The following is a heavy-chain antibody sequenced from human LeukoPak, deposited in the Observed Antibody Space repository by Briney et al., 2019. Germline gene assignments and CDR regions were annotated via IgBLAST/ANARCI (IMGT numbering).Heavy chain of an antibody. D-gene: IGHD6-13*01. V-gene: IGHV3-43*02. CDR1: GFNFDAYA. CDR3: AKDKAGTIVWYGRWAIGLFDY. CDR2: ISGDGGST. J-gene: IGHJ4*02. Sequence: GGSLRLSCAASGFNFDAYAMHWVRQAPGKGLQWISLISGDGGSTYYADSVKGRVTISRDNSKNSLYLQMNSLTTEDTAFYYCAKDKAGTIVWYGRWAIGLFDYWGQGTLLTVSS.